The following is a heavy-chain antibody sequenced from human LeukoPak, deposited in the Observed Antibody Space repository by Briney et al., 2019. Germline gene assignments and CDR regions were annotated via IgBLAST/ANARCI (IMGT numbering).Heavy chain of an antibody. CDR2: INPNSGGT. J-gene: IGHJ6*02. Sequence: ASVKVSCKASGYTFTGYYMHWVRQAPGQGLEWMGWINPNSGGTNYAQKFQGRVTMTRDTSISTAYMELSRLRSDDTAVYYCARPYYDFWSGYTSPDYYYGMDVWGQGTTVTVSS. CDR1: GYTFTGYY. CDR3: ARPYYDFWSGYTSPDYYYGMDV. D-gene: IGHD3-3*01. V-gene: IGHV1-2*02.